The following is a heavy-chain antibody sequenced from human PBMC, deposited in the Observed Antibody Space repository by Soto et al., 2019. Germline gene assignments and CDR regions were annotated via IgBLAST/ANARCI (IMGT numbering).Heavy chain of an antibody. CDR2: ISNDGAKK. Sequence: QVQLVESGGGVVQPGRSLRLSCAASGFTFRSYGMHWVRQAPGKGLEWLAVISNDGAKKYLADSVKGRLTISRDNSRTTLYLQTNSRSAGDTAVYYCGNDTRDCSGGDCPLYYYYGMDVWGQGTTVTVSS. D-gene: IGHD2-21*02. CDR3: GNDTRDCSGGDCPLYYYYGMDV. J-gene: IGHJ6*02. V-gene: IGHV3-30*19. CDR1: GFTFRSYG.